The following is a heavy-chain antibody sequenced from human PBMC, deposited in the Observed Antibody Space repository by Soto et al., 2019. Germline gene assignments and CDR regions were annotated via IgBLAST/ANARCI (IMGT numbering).Heavy chain of an antibody. CDR3: ACLKYSSSWYSDY. CDR2: IYYSGST. V-gene: IGHV4-39*01. D-gene: IGHD6-13*01. J-gene: IGHJ4*02. CDR1: GGSISSSSYY. Sequence: PSETLSLTCTVSGGSISSSSYYWGWIRQPPGKGLEWIGSIYYSGSTYYNPSLKSRVTISVDTSKNQFSLKLSSVTAADTAVYYCACLKYSSSWYSDYWGQGTLVTVSS.